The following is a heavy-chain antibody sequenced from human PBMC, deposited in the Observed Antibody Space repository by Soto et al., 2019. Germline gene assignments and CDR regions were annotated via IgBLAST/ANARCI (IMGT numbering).Heavy chain of an antibody. D-gene: IGHD4-4*01. CDR3: ASQYSNYVFSDY. J-gene: IGHJ4*02. CDR1: GGSFSGYY. CDR2: INHSGST. V-gene: IGHV4-34*01. Sequence: SETLSLTCAVYGGSFSGYYWSWIRQPPGKGLEWIGEINHSGSTNYNPSLKSRVTISVDTSKNQFSLKLSSVTAADTAVYYCASQYSNYVFSDYWGQGTLVTVSS.